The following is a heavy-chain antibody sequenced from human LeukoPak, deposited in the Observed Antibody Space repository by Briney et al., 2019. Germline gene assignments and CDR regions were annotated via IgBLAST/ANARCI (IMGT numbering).Heavy chain of an antibody. CDR3: VKNGIYSSGWYGGYFDY. V-gene: IGHV3-64D*09. D-gene: IGHD6-19*01. J-gene: IGHJ4*02. CDR2: ISSNGGST. CDR1: GFTFSSYA. Sequence: PGGSLRLSCSASGFTFSSYAMHWVRQAPGKGLEYVSAISSNGGSTYYADSVKGRFTISRDNSKNTLYLQMSSLRAEDAAVYYCVKNGIYSSGWYGGYFDYWGQGTLVTVSS.